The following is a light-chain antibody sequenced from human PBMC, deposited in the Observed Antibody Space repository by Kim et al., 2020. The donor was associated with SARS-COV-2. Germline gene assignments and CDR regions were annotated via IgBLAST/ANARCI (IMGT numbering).Light chain of an antibody. CDR1: SSNIGSNN. CDR2: SNN. J-gene: IGLJ3*02. Sequence: ELTQPPSASGTPGQRVTTSCSGGSSNIGSNNVNWYHQVPGTAPRLLIHSNNQRPSGIPDRFSGSKSGTSASLAISGLQSEDEADYYCATWDDSLNGWVFGGGTKLTVL. CDR3: ATWDDSLNGWV. V-gene: IGLV1-44*01.